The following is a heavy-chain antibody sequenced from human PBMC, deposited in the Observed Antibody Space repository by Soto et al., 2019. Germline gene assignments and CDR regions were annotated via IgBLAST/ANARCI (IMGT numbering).Heavy chain of an antibody. J-gene: IGHJ4*02. D-gene: IGHD3-22*01. V-gene: IGHV4-39*01. CDR3: ARPSDSSGYLLDY. CDR2: IYYSGST. Sequence: SETLSLTCTVSGGSISSSSYYWGWIRQPPGKGLEWIGSIYYSGSTYYNPSLKSRVTISVDTSKNQFSLKLSSVTAADSATYFCARPSDSSGYLLDYWGLGTLVTVSS. CDR1: GGSISSSSYY.